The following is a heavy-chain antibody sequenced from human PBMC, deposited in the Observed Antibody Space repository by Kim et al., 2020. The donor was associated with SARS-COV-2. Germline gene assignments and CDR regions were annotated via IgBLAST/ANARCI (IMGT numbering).Heavy chain of an antibody. CDR3: AEHGAGRLSTD. J-gene: IGHJ1*01. V-gene: IGHV3-23*01. CDR1: GFTFSNYG. D-gene: IGHD3-16*01. Sequence: GGSLRLSCAASGFTFSNYGMTWVRQAPGKGLEWVSSITSNGITYYAASSMDRLSISRDNTTNKPHLLMINLLGAEATAVYCCAEHGAGRLSTDWG. CDR2: ITSNGIT.